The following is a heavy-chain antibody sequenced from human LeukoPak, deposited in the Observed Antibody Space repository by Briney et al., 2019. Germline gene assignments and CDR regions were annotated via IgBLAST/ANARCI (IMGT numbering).Heavy chain of an antibody. D-gene: IGHD1-26*01. V-gene: IGHV3-30-3*01. J-gene: IGHJ6*03. Sequence: GGSLRLSCAASGFTLSSYAMHWVRQAPGKGLEWVAVISYDGSNKYYADSVKGRFTISRDNSKNTLYLQMNSLRAEDTAVYYCARGPGDNSYNYYNMDVWGKGTTVAVSS. CDR3: ARGPGDNSYNYYNMDV. CDR1: GFTLSSYA. CDR2: ISYDGSNK.